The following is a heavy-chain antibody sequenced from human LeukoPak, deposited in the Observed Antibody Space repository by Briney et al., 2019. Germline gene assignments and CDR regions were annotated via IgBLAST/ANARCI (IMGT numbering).Heavy chain of an antibody. CDR1: GFTFSSYS. D-gene: IGHD3-22*01. V-gene: IGHV3-48*04. CDR3: ARDGLEMGYYYDSSGFYYFDY. Sequence: GGSLRLSCAASGFTFSSYSMSWVRQAPGKGLEWVSYISSSSSTIYYADSVKGRFTISRDNAKNSLYLQMNSLRAEDTAVYYCARDGLEMGYYYDSSGFYYFDYWGQGTLVTVSS. J-gene: IGHJ4*02. CDR2: ISSSSSTI.